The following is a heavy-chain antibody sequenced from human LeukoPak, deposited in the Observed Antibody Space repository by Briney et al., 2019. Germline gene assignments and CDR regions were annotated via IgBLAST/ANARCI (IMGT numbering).Heavy chain of an antibody. V-gene: IGHV1-2*02. J-gene: IGHJ4*02. CDR2: INPNSGGT. Sequence: ASVKVSCKASGYTFTGYYMHWGRQAPGQGLEWMGWINPNSGGTNYAQKFQGRVTMTRDTSISTAYMELRRLKSDDTAVYYCARDIQLWSPYYFDFWGQGTLVTVSS. D-gene: IGHD5-18*01. CDR3: ARDIQLWSPYYFDF. CDR1: GYTFTGYY.